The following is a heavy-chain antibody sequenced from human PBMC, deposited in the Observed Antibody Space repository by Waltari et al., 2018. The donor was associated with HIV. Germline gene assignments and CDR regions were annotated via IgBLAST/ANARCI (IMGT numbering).Heavy chain of an antibody. CDR2: SRGVGGST. CDR1: GFSFSSFS. CDR3: AKSRTDQLLPYDF. Sequence: EVQLLESGGGLVQPGGSLRLSCAASGFSFSSFSMSWVRQAPGKGLEWVAGSRGVGGSTYYADSVKGRFTISRDKSKNTVNLQMNSLRAEDTAAYYCAKSRTDQLLPYDFWGQGTLVTVSS. D-gene: IGHD3-22*01. J-gene: IGHJ4*02. V-gene: IGHV3-23*01.